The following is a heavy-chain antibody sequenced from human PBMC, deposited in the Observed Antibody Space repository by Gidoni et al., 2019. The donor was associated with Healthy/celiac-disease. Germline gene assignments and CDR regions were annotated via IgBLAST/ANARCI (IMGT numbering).Heavy chain of an antibody. J-gene: IGHJ6*03. D-gene: IGHD1-1*01. CDR2: MYSGGST. V-gene: IGHV3-53*01. Sequence: EVQLVESGGGLIHPGGSLRLSCAASGFPASSNYMSWVRQAPGKGLEWVSVMYSGGSTYYADSVKGRFTISRDNSKNTLYLKMNSLRAEDTAVYYCARGLEPYYYYYMDVWGKGTTVTVSS. CDR1: GFPASSNY. CDR3: ARGLEPYYYYYMDV.